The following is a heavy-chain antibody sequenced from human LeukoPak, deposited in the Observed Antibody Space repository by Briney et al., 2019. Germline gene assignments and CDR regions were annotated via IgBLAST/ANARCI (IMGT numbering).Heavy chain of an antibody. CDR3: AREYSERALDP. J-gene: IGHJ5*02. V-gene: IGHV3-74*01. CDR1: GFTLPNYW. D-gene: IGHD5-12*01. Sequence: GGSLRLSRAASGFTLPNYWIHWVRQAPGKGLVWVARINTDGTTTTYADSVNGRFTIFRDNVEKMVYLQMNSLGIEDTALYFCAREYSERALDPWGQGTLVTVSS. CDR2: INTDGTTT.